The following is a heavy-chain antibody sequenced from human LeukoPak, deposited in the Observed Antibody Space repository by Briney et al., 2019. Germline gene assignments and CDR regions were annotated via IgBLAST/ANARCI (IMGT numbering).Heavy chain of an antibody. CDR2: IYYSGST. J-gene: IGHJ5*02. CDR3: ARGRGYDVDWFDP. CDR1: GGSISSYY. Sequence: SETLSLTCTVSGGSISSYYWSWIRQPPGKGLEWIGYIYYSGSTNYNPSLKSRVTISVDTSKNQFSLKLSSVTAADTAVYYCARGRGYDVDWFDPWGQGTLVTVFS. V-gene: IGHV4-59*01. D-gene: IGHD5-18*01.